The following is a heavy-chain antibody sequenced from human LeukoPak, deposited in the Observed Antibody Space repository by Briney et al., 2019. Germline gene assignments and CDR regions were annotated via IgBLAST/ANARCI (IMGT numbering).Heavy chain of an antibody. V-gene: IGHV4-39*01. CDR2: IYYSGST. CDR1: GGSISSSSYY. Sequence: SETLSLTCTVSGGSISSSSYYWGWIRQPPGKGLEWIGSIYYSGSTYYNPSLKSRVTLSVDTSKNQFSLKLSSVTAADTAVYYCARHRSDSGGSLDYWGQGTLVTVSS. J-gene: IGHJ4*02. CDR3: ARHRSDSGGSLDY. D-gene: IGHD2-15*01.